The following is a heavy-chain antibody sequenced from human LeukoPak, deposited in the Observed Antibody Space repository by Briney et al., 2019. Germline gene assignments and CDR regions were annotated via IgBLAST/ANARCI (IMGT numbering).Heavy chain of an antibody. D-gene: IGHD3-3*01. CDR1: GFTFINHA. Sequence: GGSLRLSCAASGFTFINHAMTWVRQAPGKGLEWVSAIGGSGGVTYYADSVRGRFTISRDNSKNTLYLQMNSLRADDTAVYYCAIDYNDFWSGYPPNWGQGTLVTVSS. CDR3: AIDYNDFWSGYPPN. V-gene: IGHV3-23*01. CDR2: IGGSGGVT. J-gene: IGHJ4*02.